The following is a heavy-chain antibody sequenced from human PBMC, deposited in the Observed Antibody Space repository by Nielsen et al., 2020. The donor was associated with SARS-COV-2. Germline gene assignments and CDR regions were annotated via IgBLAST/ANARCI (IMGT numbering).Heavy chain of an antibody. CDR1: GGSISSGGYY. CDR3: ARDSRLVPAAMHAMDDAFDI. D-gene: IGHD2-2*01. V-gene: IGHV4-31*03. CDR2: IYYSGST. Sequence: SETLSLTCTVSGGSISSGGYYWSWIRQHPGKGLEWIGYIYYSGSTYSNPSLKSRVTISVDTYKNQFSLKLSSVTAADTAVYYCARDSRLVPAAMHAMDDAFDIWGQRTMVTFSS. J-gene: IGHJ3*02.